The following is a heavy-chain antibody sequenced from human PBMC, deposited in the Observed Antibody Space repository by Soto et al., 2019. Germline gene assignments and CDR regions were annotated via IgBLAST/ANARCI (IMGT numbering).Heavy chain of an antibody. V-gene: IGHV3-30*03. CDR2: ISYEGSNK. D-gene: IGHD3-22*01. CDR1: GFTFSTYG. Sequence: QVQLVESGGGVVQPGRSLRLSCAASGFTFSTYGVHWVRQAPGKGLEWVAGISYEGSNKYYADSVKGRFTISRDNSKNTLFLQRNSLRTEDRAVYYCARDRVTFSGSPTRYWGQGTLVTVST. CDR3: ARDRVTFSGSPTRY. J-gene: IGHJ4*02.